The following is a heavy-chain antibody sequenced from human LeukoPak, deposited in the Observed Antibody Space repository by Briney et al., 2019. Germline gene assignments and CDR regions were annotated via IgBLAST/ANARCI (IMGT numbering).Heavy chain of an antibody. CDR3: AREPSLRTLDY. D-gene: IGHD2-15*01. CDR1: GFTFSVYG. CDR2: ICQRSSVL. J-gene: IGHJ4*02. V-gene: IGHV3-48*01. Sequence: GGSLGLSCGASGFTFSVYGMNWLRQAPGKGLEWIAYICQRSSVLHYADSVKGRFTISRDNSKNTLYLQMNSLRAEDTAVYYCAREPSLRTLDYWGQGTLVTVSS.